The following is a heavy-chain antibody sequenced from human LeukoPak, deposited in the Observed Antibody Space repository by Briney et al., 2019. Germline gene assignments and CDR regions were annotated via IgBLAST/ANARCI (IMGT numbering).Heavy chain of an antibody. CDR3: ARISDFWSGWIDY. Sequence: SETLSLTCAVYGGSFSGYYWSWIRQPPGKGLEWIGEINHSGSTNYNPSFKSRVTISVDTSKNQFSLKLSSVTAADTAVYYCARISDFWSGWIDYWGQGTLVTVSS. J-gene: IGHJ4*02. CDR1: GGSFSGYY. D-gene: IGHD3-3*01. CDR2: INHSGST. V-gene: IGHV4-34*01.